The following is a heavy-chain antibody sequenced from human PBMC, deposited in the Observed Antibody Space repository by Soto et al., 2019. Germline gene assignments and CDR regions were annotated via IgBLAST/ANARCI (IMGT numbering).Heavy chain of an antibody. Sequence: QLQLQESGPGLVKPSETLSLTCTVSGASISSSSYYWGWIHQPPGKGLEWIGSVYYSGTTYYNPSLKSRVTISVDTSKSQFSLKLNSVTAADTAVYYCARPYSSGWNPFDYWGQGTLVTVSS. J-gene: IGHJ4*02. CDR1: GASISSSSYY. V-gene: IGHV4-39*01. CDR3: ARPYSSGWNPFDY. D-gene: IGHD6-19*01. CDR2: VYYSGTT.